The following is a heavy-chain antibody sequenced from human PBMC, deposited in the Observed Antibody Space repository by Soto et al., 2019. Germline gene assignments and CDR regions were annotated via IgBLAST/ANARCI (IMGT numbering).Heavy chain of an antibody. CDR1: GGTFSIYG. D-gene: IGHD2-8*02. V-gene: IGHV1-69*01. CDR3: ATSVGIAPTGEDGMDV. Sequence: QVQLVQSGAEVKKTGSSVKVSCKASGGTFSIYGFSWVRQAPGQGPEWIGGIIPILTTPNYAQKFQASVTIVADESTTTVYMELSSLKFEDTAVYYCATSVGIAPTGEDGMDVWGQGTSVTVSS. CDR2: IIPILTTP. J-gene: IGHJ6*02.